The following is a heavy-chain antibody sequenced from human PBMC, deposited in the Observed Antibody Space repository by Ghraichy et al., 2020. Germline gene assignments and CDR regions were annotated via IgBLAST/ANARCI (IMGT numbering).Heavy chain of an antibody. CDR3: AKFARDWPNEYLQH. Sequence: LTCAASGFTFRTYAMSWVRQAPGKGLEWVSAITDNGGTTYDAESVKGRFTISRDNSKNTLFLKMNSLRGEDAAVYYCAKFARDWPNEYLQHWGQGALVTVSS. V-gene: IGHV3-23*01. J-gene: IGHJ1*01. CDR2: ITDNGGTT. CDR1: GFTFRTYA. D-gene: IGHD3/OR15-3a*01.